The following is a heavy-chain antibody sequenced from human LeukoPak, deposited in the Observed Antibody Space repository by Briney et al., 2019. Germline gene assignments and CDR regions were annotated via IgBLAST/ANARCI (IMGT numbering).Heavy chain of an antibody. J-gene: IGHJ4*02. D-gene: IGHD1-26*01. CDR1: GGSISSSSYY. CDR3: ARAIVGGTPVFDY. CDR2: IYYSGST. V-gene: IGHV4-39*07. Sequence: SETLSLTCTVSGGSISSSSYYWGWIRQPPGKGLEWIGSIYYSGSTYYNPSLKSRVTISVDKSKNQFSLKLSSVTAADTAVYYCARAIVGGTPVFDYWGQGTLVTVSS.